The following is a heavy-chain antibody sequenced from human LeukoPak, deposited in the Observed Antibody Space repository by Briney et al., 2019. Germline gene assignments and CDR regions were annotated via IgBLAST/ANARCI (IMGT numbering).Heavy chain of an antibody. CDR2: ISGGVT. CDR3: ARGSGSYPPYYYHMDI. Sequence: GGSLSLSCAASGFTFNNYAMNWVRKAPGKGLEWVSAISGGVTYYTDSVKGRFTISRDNSKITLYLQMNSLRAEDTAVYYCARGSGSYPPYYYHMDIWGKGTTVTVSS. V-gene: IGHV3-23*01. CDR1: GFTFNNYA. J-gene: IGHJ6*03. D-gene: IGHD3-10*01.